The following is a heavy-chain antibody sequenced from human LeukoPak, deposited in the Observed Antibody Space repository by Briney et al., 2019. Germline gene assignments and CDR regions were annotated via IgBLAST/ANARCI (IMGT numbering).Heavy chain of an antibody. V-gene: IGHV3-21*01. CDR2: ISSSSTYI. D-gene: IGHD3-22*01. CDR1: GFTFRSYS. CDR3: AREWYDYYDSNAFDI. J-gene: IGHJ3*02. Sequence: GGSLRLSCAASGFTFRSYSMNWVRQAPGKGLEWVSSISSSSTYIYYADSVKGRFIISRDNAKNSLYLQMNSLRAEDTAVYYCAREWYDYYDSNAFDIWGQGTMVTVSS.